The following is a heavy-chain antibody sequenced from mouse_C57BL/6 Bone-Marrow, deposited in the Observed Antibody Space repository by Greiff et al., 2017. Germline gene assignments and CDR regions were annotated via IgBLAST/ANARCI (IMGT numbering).Heavy chain of an antibody. CDR2: IDHSDSYT. V-gene: IGHV1-69*01. Sequence: QVQLQQPGAELVMPGASVKLSCKASGYTFTSYWMHWVKQRPGQGLEWIGEIDHSDSYTNYNQKFKGKSTLTVDKSSSTAYMQLSSLKSEDSAVYYCARGGRVRPPFDYWGQGTTLTVSS. J-gene: IGHJ2*01. CDR1: GYTFTSYW. CDR3: ARGGRVRPPFDY. D-gene: IGHD2-14*01.